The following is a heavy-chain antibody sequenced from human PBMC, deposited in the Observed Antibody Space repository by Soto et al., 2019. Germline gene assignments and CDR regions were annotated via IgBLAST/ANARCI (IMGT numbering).Heavy chain of an antibody. D-gene: IGHD4-4*01. J-gene: IGHJ6*02. CDR1: GFTFSSYE. Sequence: GESLKISCAASGFTFSSYEMNWVRQAPGKGLEWVSYISSSGSTIYYADSVKGRFTISRDNAKNSLYLQMNSLRAEDTAVYYCAREGSTVRYYYYYGMDVWGQGTTVTVSS. V-gene: IGHV3-48*03. CDR2: ISSSGSTI. CDR3: AREGSTVRYYYYYGMDV.